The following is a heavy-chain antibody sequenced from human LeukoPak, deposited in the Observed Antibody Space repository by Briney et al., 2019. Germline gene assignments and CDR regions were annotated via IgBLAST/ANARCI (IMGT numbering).Heavy chain of an antibody. Sequence: GRSLRLSCAASGFTFDDYAMHWVRQAPGKGLEWVSGISWNSGSIGYADSVKGRFTIPRDNAKNSLYLQMNSLRAEDTALYYCAKGGGYYLGGSLTTIFDYWGQGTLVTVSS. CDR3: AKGGGYYLGGSLTTIFDY. CDR1: GFTFDDYA. V-gene: IGHV3-9*01. D-gene: IGHD3-22*01. J-gene: IGHJ4*02. CDR2: ISWNSGSI.